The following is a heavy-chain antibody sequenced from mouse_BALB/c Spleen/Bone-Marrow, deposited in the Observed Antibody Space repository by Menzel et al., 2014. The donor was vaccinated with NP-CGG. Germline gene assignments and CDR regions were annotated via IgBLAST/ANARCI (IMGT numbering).Heavy chain of an antibody. CDR2: IYPGSGNT. CDR1: GYAFTNYW. D-gene: IGHD1-2*01. J-gene: IGHJ4*01. CDR3: ARPQFISGRYYAMDY. Sequence: VQLQQPGAELVRPGTSVKISCKASGYAFTNYWLDWVKQSPGHGLEWIGDIYPGSGNTYFNEKFKDKATQTADKSSSTDYMQLSSLTYEDSAVYFCARPQFISGRYYAMDYWGQGTSVTVSS. V-gene: IGHV1-63*01.